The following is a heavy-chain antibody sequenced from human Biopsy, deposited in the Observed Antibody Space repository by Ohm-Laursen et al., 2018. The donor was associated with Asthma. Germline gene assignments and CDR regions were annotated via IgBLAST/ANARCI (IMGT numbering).Heavy chain of an antibody. CDR2: IKHDGTGK. Sequence: SLRLARVASGFTHVDYWLSWVRQVAGRGLAWVDKIKHDGTGKNHVYSLNGGFTIYKDNAKNSQYLQMNSLSAEDTAVYYCARTFHFWSPYHAEHYQLWGQGNLVTVSS. V-gene: IGHV3-7*01. CDR1: GFTHVDYW. CDR3: ARTFHFWSPYHAEHYQL. D-gene: IGHD3-3*02. J-gene: IGHJ1*01.